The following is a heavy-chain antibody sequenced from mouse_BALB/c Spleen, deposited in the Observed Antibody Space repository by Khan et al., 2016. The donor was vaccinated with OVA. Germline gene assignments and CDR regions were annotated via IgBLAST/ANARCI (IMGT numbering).Heavy chain of an antibody. D-gene: IGHD2-10*01. J-gene: IGHJ4*01. Sequence: QIQLVQSGPELKKPGETVKISCKASGYTFTNYGLNWVKQAPGKGLQWMGWINTNTGEPTYAVDFKGRFAFSLETSASTAYLQINNLKNEDTATYCCARPPYFSYVRVYWGQGTSVTVSS. CDR1: GYTFTNYG. CDR2: INTNTGEP. V-gene: IGHV9-3-1*01. CDR3: ARPPYFSYVRVY.